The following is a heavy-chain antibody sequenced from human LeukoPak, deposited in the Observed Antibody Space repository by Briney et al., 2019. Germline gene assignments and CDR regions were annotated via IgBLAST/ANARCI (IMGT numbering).Heavy chain of an antibody. CDR2: ISSTSVYT. CDR1: GFTFSDYY. CDR3: ASGLNTVIEDY. J-gene: IGHJ4*02. Sequence: GGSLTLSCAASGFTFSDYYMSWIRQAPGKGLEWVSYISSTSVYTNYADSVKGRFTISRDNTRSALYLQMNSLRVEDTAVYYCASGLNTVIEDYWGQGTLVTVSS. D-gene: IGHD4-11*01. V-gene: IGHV3-11*03.